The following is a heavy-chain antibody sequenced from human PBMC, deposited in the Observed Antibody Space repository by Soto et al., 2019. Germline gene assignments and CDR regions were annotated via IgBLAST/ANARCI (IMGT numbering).Heavy chain of an antibody. V-gene: IGHV4-59*01. CDR1: GGSISSYY. Sequence: PSETLSLTCTVSGGSISSYYWSWIRQPPGKGLEWIGYIYYSGSTNYNPSLKSRVTISVDTSKNQFSLKLSSVTAADTAVYYCARGFGHYYYYGMDVWGQGTTVTVSS. CDR2: IYYSGST. CDR3: ARGFGHYYYYGMDV. D-gene: IGHD3-10*01. J-gene: IGHJ6*02.